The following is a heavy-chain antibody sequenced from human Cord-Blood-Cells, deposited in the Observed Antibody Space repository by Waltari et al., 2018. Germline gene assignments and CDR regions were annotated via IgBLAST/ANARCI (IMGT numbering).Heavy chain of an antibody. V-gene: IGHV4-39*01. CDR1: GGSISSSSYY. D-gene: IGHD2-21*02. J-gene: IGHJ3*02. CDR2: IYYSGST. CDR3: ARRGRGDYAFDI. Sequence: QLQLQESGPGLVKPSETLSLTCTVSGGSISSSSYYWGWIRQPPGKGLEWLGSIYYSGSTYYNPSLKSRVTISVDTSKNQFSLKLSSVTAADTAVYYCARRGRGDYAFDIWGQGTMVTVSS.